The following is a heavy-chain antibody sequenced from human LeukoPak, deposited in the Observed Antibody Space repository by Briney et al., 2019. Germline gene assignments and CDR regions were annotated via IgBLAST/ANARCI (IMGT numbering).Heavy chain of an antibody. CDR2: IRGSGTTT. Sequence: GGSLRLSCAASGFTFSSYAMSWVRQAPGQGPEWVSTIRGSGTTTYHADSVRGRFTVSRDNSKNMLYLQMNNLRAEDTAIYYCVRGPMGGYNFGYWGQGTLVTVSS. V-gene: IGHV3-23*01. D-gene: IGHD5-24*01. CDR1: GFTFSSYA. J-gene: IGHJ4*02. CDR3: VRGPMGGYNFGY.